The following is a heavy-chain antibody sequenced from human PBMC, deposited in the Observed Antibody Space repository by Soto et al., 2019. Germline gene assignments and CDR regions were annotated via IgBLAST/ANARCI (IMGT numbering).Heavy chain of an antibody. CDR1: GGSISSGGYY. CDR2: IYYSGST. Sequence: SETLSLTCTVSGGSISSGGYYWSWIRQHPGKGLEWIGYIYYSGSTYYNPSLKSRVTISVDTSKNQFSLKLSSVTAADTAVYYCARRSRHYDFDYWGQGTLVTVS. V-gene: IGHV4-31*02. D-gene: IGHD3-16*01. CDR3: ARRSRHYDFDY. J-gene: IGHJ4*02.